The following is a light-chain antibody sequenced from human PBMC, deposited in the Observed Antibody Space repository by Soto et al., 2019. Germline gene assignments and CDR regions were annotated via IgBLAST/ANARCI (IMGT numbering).Light chain of an antibody. CDR1: QSISRS. V-gene: IGKV1-5*01. CDR3: QQSYKTPHT. CDR2: DAS. Sequence: DIQMTQSPSTLSASVGDRVTITCRASQSISRSLAWYQQKPGKAPSLLIYDASSLEGGVPSRFSGSGFGTEFTLTITNLQPADFATYSCQQSYKTPHTFGKGTKLETK. J-gene: IGKJ2*01.